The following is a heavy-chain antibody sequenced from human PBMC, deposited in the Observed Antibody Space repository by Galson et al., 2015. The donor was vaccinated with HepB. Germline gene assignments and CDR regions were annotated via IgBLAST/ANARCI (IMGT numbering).Heavy chain of an antibody. CDR1: GFTFSSYG. Sequence: SLRLSCAASGFTFSSYGMHWVRQAPGKGLEWVAFIRYHGSNKYYADSVKGRFTIPRDNSKNTLYLQMNSLRAEDTAVYYCAKVITMVRGVIKEDAFDIWGQGTMVTVSS. CDR2: IRYHGSNK. CDR3: AKVITMVRGVIKEDAFDI. V-gene: IGHV3-30*02. J-gene: IGHJ3*02. D-gene: IGHD3-10*01.